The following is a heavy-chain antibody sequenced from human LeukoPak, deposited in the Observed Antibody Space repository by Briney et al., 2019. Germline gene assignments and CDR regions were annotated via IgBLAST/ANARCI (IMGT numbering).Heavy chain of an antibody. CDR3: AREGFGVGRGRGAFDI. CDR1: GYTFTSYY. V-gene: IGHV1-46*01. J-gene: IGHJ3*02. D-gene: IGHD3-16*01. CDR2: INPSGGST. Sequence: ASVKVSCKASGYTFTSYYMHWVRQAPGQGLEWMGIINPSGGSTSYAQKFQGRVTMTRDTSTSTVYMELSSLRSEDTAVYYCAREGFGVGRGRGAFDIWGQGTMVTVSS.